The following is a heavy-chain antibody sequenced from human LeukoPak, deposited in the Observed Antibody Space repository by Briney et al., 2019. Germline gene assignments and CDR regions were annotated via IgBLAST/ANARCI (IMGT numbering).Heavy chain of an antibody. CDR2: ISGSGGST. Sequence: PGGSLRLSCAASGFTFSSYAMSWVRQAPGKGLEWVSAISGSGGSTYYADSVKGRFTISRDNSKNTLYLQMNSLRAEDTAVYYCARDRRPERRYYYDSSGYPRIHFDYWGQGTLVTVSS. CDR3: ARDRRPERRYYYDSSGYPRIHFDY. J-gene: IGHJ4*02. D-gene: IGHD3-22*01. CDR1: GFTFSSYA. V-gene: IGHV3-23*01.